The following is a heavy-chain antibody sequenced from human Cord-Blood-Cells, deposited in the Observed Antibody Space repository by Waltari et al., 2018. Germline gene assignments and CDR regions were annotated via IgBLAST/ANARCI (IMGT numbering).Heavy chain of an antibody. J-gene: IGHJ4*02. CDR2: IYYSGSP. D-gene: IGHD6-6*01. Sequence: QLQLQESGPGLVKPSETLSLTCTVSGGPISSSSYYWGWIRQPPGQGLEWIGSIYYSGSPYYHPSLKIRVTISVDTSKNQFSLKLSSVTAADTAVYYCARQAPHLDYWGQGTLVTVSS. CDR3: ARQAPHLDY. CDR1: GGPISSSSYY. V-gene: IGHV4-39*01.